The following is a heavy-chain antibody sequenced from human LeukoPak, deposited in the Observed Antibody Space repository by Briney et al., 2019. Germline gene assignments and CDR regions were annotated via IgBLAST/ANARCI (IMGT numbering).Heavy chain of an antibody. V-gene: IGHV4-34*01. CDR2: INHSGYT. CDR1: GVPFSNYY. Sequence: SETLSLTCAVSGVPFSNYYWSWVRQSPRQGLEWIGEINHSGYTNYNPSLKSRVTMSIDTSKNQFSLKLASVTAADAGVYYCTRAVAGHPDWGQGTLVTVSS. CDR3: TRAVAGHPD. D-gene: IGHD6-19*01. J-gene: IGHJ4*02.